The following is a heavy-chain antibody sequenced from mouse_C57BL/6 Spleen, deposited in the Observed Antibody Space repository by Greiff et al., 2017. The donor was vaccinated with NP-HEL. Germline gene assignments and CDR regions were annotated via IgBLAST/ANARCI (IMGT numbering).Heavy chain of an antibody. J-gene: IGHJ1*03. CDR2: INPNNGGT. CDR3: AGKRSYWYFDV. CDR1: GYTFTDYY. Sequence: EVQLQQSGPELVKPGASVKISCKASGYTFTDYYMNWVKQSHGKSLEWIGDINPNNGGTSYNQKFKGKATLTVDKSSSTAYMELRSLTSEDSAVYYCAGKRSYWYFDVWGTGTTVTVSS. V-gene: IGHV1-26*01.